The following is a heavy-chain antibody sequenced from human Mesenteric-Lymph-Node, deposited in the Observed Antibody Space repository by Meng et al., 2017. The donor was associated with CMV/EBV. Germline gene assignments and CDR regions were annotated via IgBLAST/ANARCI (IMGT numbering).Heavy chain of an antibody. J-gene: IGHJ6*02. V-gene: IGHV3-21*01. CDR1: GFSFSSYA. CDR3: ARDLSPPRCSSTSCSTYYYYYGMDV. Sequence: GESLKISCAASGFSFSSYAMHWVRQAPGKGLEWVSSISSSSSYIYYADSVKGRFTISRDNAKNSLYLQMNSLRAEDTAVYYCARDLSPPRCSSTSCSTYYYYYGMDVWGQGTTVTVSS. D-gene: IGHD2-2*02. CDR2: ISSSSSYI.